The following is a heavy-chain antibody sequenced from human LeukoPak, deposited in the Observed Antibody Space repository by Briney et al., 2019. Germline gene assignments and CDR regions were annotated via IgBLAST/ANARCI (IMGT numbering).Heavy chain of an antibody. CDR1: GFTFSSYE. Sequence: GGSLRLSCAASGFTFSSYEMNWVRQAPGKGLEWVSYISSSGTPIHYTDSVKGRFTISRDNAKNSLFLQMNSLRAEDTAVYYCAREKTACGGDCYDSWGQGTLVTVSS. CDR3: AREKTACGGDCYDS. V-gene: IGHV3-48*03. J-gene: IGHJ4*02. D-gene: IGHD2-21*01. CDR2: ISSSGTPI.